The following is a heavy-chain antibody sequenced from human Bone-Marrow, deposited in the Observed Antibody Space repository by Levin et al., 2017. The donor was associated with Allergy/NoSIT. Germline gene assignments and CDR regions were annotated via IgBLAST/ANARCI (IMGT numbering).Heavy chain of an antibody. J-gene: IGHJ4*02. CDR1: GGSFSGYY. Sequence: SCAVYGGSFSGYYWSWIRQPPGKGLEWIGEINHSGSTNYNPSLKSRVTISVDTSKNQFSLKLSSVTAADTAVYYCARGYSSGWYLGWGFDYWGQGTLVTVSS. D-gene: IGHD6-19*01. V-gene: IGHV4-34*01. CDR2: INHSGST. CDR3: ARGYSSGWYLGWGFDY.